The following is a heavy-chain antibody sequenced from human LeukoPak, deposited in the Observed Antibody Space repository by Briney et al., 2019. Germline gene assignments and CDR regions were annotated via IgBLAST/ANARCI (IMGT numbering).Heavy chain of an antibody. J-gene: IGHJ4*02. CDR1: GGSVRSYW. V-gene: IGHV4-4*07. CDR2: IYSTGSA. Sequence: SETLSLTCDVSGGSVRSYWWGWVRQPAGKGLEWLGRIYSTGSARFNPSLKSRLTLSIDTSTNQFSLKLTSVTAADTAVYFCARQGYTVSYYFLDYWSQGTLVTVSS. D-gene: IGHD1-26*01. CDR3: ARQGYTVSYYFLDY.